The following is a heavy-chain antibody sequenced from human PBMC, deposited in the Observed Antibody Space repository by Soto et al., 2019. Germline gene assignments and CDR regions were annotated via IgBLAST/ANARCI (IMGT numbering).Heavy chain of an antibody. CDR1: GYTFTSYD. Sequence: QVQLVQSGAEVKKPGASVKVSCKASGYTFTSYDINWARQATGQGLEWMGWVNPNRGNTGYAQKFQGRVTMTGNTSIRKDYMEVRRLRAEDTAVSSCARGARGRAVGNWFDPWGQGTLVTVSS. J-gene: IGHJ5*02. V-gene: IGHV1-8*01. D-gene: IGHD6-19*01. CDR2: VNPNRGNT. CDR3: ARGARGRAVGNWFDP.